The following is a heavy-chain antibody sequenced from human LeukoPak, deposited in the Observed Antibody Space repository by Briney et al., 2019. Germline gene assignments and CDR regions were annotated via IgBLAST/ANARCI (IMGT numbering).Heavy chain of an antibody. Sequence: GGSLRLSCAASGFTFSSYDMHWVRQATGKGLEWVSALGTAGDTYYPGSVKGRFTISRENAKNSLYLQMNSLRAGDTAVYYCARGGNRYCSGGSCYMFDYWGQGTLVTVSS. D-gene: IGHD2-15*01. CDR3: ARGGNRYCSGGSCYMFDY. J-gene: IGHJ4*02. CDR1: GFTFSSYD. CDR2: LGTAGDT. V-gene: IGHV3-13*01.